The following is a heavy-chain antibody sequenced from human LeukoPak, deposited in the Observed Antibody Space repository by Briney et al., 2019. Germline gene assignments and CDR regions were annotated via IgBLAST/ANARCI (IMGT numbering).Heavy chain of an antibody. V-gene: IGHV3-7*03. D-gene: IGHD1-26*01. CDR3: AKDRELYYYYGMDV. J-gene: IGHJ6*02. Sequence: GGSLRLSCAASGFSFSSYWMSWVRQAPGKGLEWVANKKQDGSEKYYVDSVKGRFTISRDNAKNSLYLQMNSLRAEDTALYYCAKDRELYYYYGMDVWGQGTTVTVSS. CDR2: KKQDGSEK. CDR1: GFSFSSYW.